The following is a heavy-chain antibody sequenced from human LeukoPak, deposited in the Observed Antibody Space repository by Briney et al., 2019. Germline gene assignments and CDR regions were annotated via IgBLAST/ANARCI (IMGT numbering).Heavy chain of an antibody. Sequence: GGSLRLSCTASGFTFSDYYIRWIRQAPGRGLEWISYISSSSGGTIYYTDSVKGRFTISRDDSKKTLSLQMNSLRAEDTAVYYCAKSGLNRFDYWGQGILVSVSS. CDR3: AKSGLNRFDY. D-gene: IGHD3-3*01. CDR2: ISSSSGGTI. V-gene: IGHV3-11*01. J-gene: IGHJ4*02. CDR1: GFTFSDYY.